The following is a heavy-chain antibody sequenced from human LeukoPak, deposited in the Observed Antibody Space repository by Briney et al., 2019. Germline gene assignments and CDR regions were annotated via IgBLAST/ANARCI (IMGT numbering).Heavy chain of an antibody. V-gene: IGHV4-59*01. J-gene: IGHJ4*02. D-gene: IGHD2-2*01. Sequence: SSETLSLTCTVSGVSISSYYWSWIRQPPGKGLEWIGYIYYSGSTNYNPSLKSRVTISVDTSKNQFSLKLSSVTAADTAVYYCARGIPQPFDYWGQGTLVTVSS. CDR3: ARGIPQPFDY. CDR1: GVSISSYY. CDR2: IYYSGST.